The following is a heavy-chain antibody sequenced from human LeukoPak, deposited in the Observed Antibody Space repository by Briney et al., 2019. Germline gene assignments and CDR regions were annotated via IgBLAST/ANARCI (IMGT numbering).Heavy chain of an antibody. CDR1: GGSISSGDYY. V-gene: IGHV4-30-4*01. CDR2: IYYSGST. Sequence: SETLSLTCTVSGGSISSGDYYWSWIRQPPGKGLEWIGYIYYSGSTYYNPSLKSRVTISVDTSKNQFSLKLSSVTAADTAVYYCASLYGSRSYTYNWFDPWGQGTLVTVSS. J-gene: IGHJ5*02. CDR3: ASLYGSRSYTYNWFDP. D-gene: IGHD3-10*01.